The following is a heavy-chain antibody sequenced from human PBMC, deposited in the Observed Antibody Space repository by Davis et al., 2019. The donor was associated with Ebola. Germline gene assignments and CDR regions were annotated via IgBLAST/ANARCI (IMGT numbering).Heavy chain of an antibody. J-gene: IGHJ6*02. CDR3: AKDIWSGYHYGMDV. CDR2: IKQDGSEK. D-gene: IGHD3-3*01. Sequence: GESLKISCAASGFTFSSYWMSWVRQAPGKGLEWVANIKQDGSEKYYVDSVKGRFTISRDNAKNSLYLQMNSLRAEDTALYYCAKDIWSGYHYGMDVWGQGTTVSVSS. CDR1: GFTFSSYW. V-gene: IGHV3-7*03.